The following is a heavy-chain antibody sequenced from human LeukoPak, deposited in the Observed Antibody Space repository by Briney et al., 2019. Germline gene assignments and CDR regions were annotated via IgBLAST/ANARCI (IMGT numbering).Heavy chain of an antibody. CDR1: GGSISTYY. D-gene: IGHD1-26*01. J-gene: IGHJ6*02. V-gene: IGHV4-59*08. CDR2: SYYTGNT. CDR3: ARLGRLKSIGANNYYHGMDA. Sequence: SETLSLTCSVSGGSISTYYWTWIRQPPGKGLEYIGYSYYTGNTNYNPSLKSRVTISVDTSKNQFSLKLTSVTAADTAVYYCARLGRLKSIGANNYYHGMDAWGQGTTVTVSS.